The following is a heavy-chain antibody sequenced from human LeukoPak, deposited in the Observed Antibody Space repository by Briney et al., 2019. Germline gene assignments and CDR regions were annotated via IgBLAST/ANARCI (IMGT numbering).Heavy chain of an antibody. CDR1: GGSVSSYY. V-gene: IGHV4-59*02. J-gene: IGHJ4*02. CDR2: IYYSGST. D-gene: IGHD4-17*01. Sequence: SETLSLTCTVSGGSVSSYYWSWIRQPPGKGLEWIGYIYYSGSTNYNPSLKSRVTISVDTSKNQFSLKLSSVTAADTAVYYCARAYGDYIPRDFDYWGQGTLVTVSS. CDR3: ARAYGDYIPRDFDY.